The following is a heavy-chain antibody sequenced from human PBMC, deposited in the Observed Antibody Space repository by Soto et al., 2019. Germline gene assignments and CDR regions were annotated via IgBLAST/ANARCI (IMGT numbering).Heavy chain of an antibody. J-gene: IGHJ6*02. V-gene: IGHV3-21*01. Sequence: EVQLVESGGGLVKPGGSLRLSCAASGFTFSSYSMNWVRQAPGKGLEWVSSISSSSSYIYYADSVKGRFTISRDNAKNSRYLQMNSLRAEDTAVYYCATLPSVYSSSPAPSYYYYGMDVWGQGTTVTVSS. CDR1: GFTFSSYS. CDR3: ATLPSVYSSSPAPSYYYYGMDV. CDR2: ISSSSSYI. D-gene: IGHD6-6*01.